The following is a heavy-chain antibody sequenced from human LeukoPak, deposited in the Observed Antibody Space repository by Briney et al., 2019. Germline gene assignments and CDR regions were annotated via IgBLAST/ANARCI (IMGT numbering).Heavy chain of an antibody. CDR1: GGSISTYY. CDR2: INHSGST. D-gene: IGHD2-21*02. Sequence: SETLSLTCTVSGGSISTYYWNWIRQPPGKGLEWIGEINHSGSTNYNPPLKSRVTISVDTSKNQFSLKLSSVTAADTAVYYCARGPPYIVVVTAIGFFDSWGQGTLVTVSS. J-gene: IGHJ4*02. V-gene: IGHV4-34*01. CDR3: ARGPPYIVVVTAIGFFDS.